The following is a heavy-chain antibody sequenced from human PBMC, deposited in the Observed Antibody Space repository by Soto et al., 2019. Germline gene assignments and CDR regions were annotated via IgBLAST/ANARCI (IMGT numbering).Heavy chain of an antibody. CDR3: AKNQRPLDY. J-gene: IGHJ4*02. D-gene: IGHD6-25*01. Sequence: EVQLLESGGGLVQPGGSLRLSCAASGFTFDNQAMTWVRQAPGKGLEWVSAISGSGDNTYYADSVKGRFTISRDNSKNTLYLQMNSLRAVDTAVYYWAKNQRPLDYWGQGTLVTVSS. CDR2: ISGSGDNT. CDR1: GFTFDNQA. V-gene: IGHV3-23*01.